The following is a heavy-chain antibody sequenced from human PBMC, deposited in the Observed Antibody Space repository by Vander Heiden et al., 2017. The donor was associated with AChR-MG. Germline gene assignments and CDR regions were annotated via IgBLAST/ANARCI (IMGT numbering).Heavy chain of an antibody. CDR3: AGDCGVNFVRDSSGYYHLFGMDV. Sequence: QVQLVQSGAEVKKPGSSVKVSCKASGGTFSSYAISWVRQAPGQGLEWMGGFIPIFGTANYRQKFQGRVPITAEGSTNPALLEVGRLGFEEPAVYYWAGDCGVNFVRDSSGYYHLFGMDVWGQGTTVTVSS. CDR1: GGTFSSYA. J-gene: IGHJ6*02. V-gene: IGHV1-69*01. CDR2: FIPIFGTA. D-gene: IGHD3-10*02.